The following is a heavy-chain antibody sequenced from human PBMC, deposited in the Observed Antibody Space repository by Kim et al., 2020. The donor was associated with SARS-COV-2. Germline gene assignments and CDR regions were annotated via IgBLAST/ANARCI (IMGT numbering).Heavy chain of an antibody. J-gene: IGHJ4*03. CDR2: ISSSSSYI. D-gene: IGHD3-22*01. V-gene: IGHV3-21*01. CDR3: ARVGTYYYDSSGYFTADY. CDR1: GFTFSSYS. Sequence: GGSLRLSCAASGFTFSSYSMNWVRQAPGKGLEWVSSISSSSSYIYYADSVKGRFTISRDNAKNSLYLQMNSLRAEDTAVYYCARVGTYYYDSSGYFTADYCGQGTLVTVSS.